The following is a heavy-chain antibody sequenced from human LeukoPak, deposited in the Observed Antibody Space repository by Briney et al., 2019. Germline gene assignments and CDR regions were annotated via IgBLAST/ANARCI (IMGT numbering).Heavy chain of an antibody. CDR2: ISYDGSNK. J-gene: IGHJ4*02. V-gene: IGHV3-30-3*01. CDR1: GFTFSSYA. Sequence: GGSLRLFCAASGFTFSSYAMHWVRQAPGKGLEGVAVISYDGSNKYYADSVKGRFTISRDNSKNTLYLQMNSLRAEDTAVYYCARDRSRYYDSSGRDYWGQGTLVTVSS. CDR3: ARDRSRYYDSSGRDY. D-gene: IGHD3-22*01.